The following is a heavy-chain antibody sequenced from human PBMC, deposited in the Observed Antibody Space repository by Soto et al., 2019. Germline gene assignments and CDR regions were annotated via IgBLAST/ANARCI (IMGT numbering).Heavy chain of an antibody. Sequence: QLQLQESGSGLVKPSQTLSLTCAVSGGSISSGGYSWSWIRQPPGKGLEGIGYIYHSGSTYYNPSLKTRFTISVDRSKNQFSLKLSSVTAADTAVYYCQGYCISTSCYYYYGMDVWGQGTTVTVSS. V-gene: IGHV4-30-2*01. CDR2: IYHSGST. CDR1: GGSISSGGYS. D-gene: IGHD2-2*01. J-gene: IGHJ6*02. CDR3: QGYCISTSCYYYYGMDV.